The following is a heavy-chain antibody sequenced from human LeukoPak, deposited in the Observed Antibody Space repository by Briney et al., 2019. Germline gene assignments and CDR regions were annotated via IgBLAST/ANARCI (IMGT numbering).Heavy chain of an antibody. J-gene: IGHJ4*02. Sequence: SQTLSLTCTVSGGSISSGSYYWSWIRQPAGKGLEWIGRIYTSGSTNYNPPLKSRVTISVDTSKNQFSLKLSSVTAADTAVYYCARGDLYSSSWYNWGQGTLVTVSS. CDR1: GGSISSGSYY. V-gene: IGHV4-61*02. D-gene: IGHD6-13*01. CDR2: IYTSGST. CDR3: ARGDLYSSSWYN.